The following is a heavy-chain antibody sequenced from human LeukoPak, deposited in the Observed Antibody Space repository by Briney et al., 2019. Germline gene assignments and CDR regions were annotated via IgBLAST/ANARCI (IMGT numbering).Heavy chain of an antibody. J-gene: IGHJ4*02. V-gene: IGHV3-23*01. D-gene: IGHD3-9*01. Sequence: GGSLRLSCAASGFSFSSYAMSWVRQAPGKGLEWVSSISASGIGTYYSDSVKGRFTISRDNSKNTLYLQMNSLRAEDTAVYYCAKGDNDILTGYYNSFDYWGQGTLVTVSS. CDR1: GFSFSSYA. CDR2: ISASGIGT. CDR3: AKGDNDILTGYYNSFDY.